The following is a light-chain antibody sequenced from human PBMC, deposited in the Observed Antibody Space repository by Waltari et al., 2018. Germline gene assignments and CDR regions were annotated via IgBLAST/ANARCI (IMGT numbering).Light chain of an antibody. Sequence: EIVMTQSPATLPVSPGERAIIPCRASQSVTTNLAWYQQKPGQPPRLLIYGASTRATDIPARFSGSGSGTEFTLTITSLQSEDFAVYYCQQRGNGLTFGGGTKVEIK. J-gene: IGKJ4*01. V-gene: IGKV3-15*01. CDR2: GAS. CDR3: QQRGNGLT. CDR1: QSVTTN.